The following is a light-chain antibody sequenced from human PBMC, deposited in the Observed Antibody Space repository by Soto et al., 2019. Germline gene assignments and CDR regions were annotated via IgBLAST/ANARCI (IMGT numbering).Light chain of an antibody. V-gene: IGLV3-21*02. CDR1: NMGSKS. J-gene: IGLJ2*01. CDR2: DDS. Sequence: SYELTQPPSVSVAPGQTARITCGGNNMGSKSVHWYQQKPGQAPLLVVYDDSDRPSGIPERFSGSNSGNTATLTISSVEDGDEADYYRQAWDSSSDHPVFGGGTELTVL. CDR3: QAWDSSSDHPV.